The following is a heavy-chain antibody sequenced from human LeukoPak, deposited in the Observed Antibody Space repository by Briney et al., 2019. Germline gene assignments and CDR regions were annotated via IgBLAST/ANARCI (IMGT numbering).Heavy chain of an antibody. D-gene: IGHD2-2*01. CDR3: AKIEYCSSTSCYYFDY. J-gene: IGHJ4*02. CDR1: GFIFSSYA. V-gene: IGHV3-23*01. Sequence: PGGAVRLSCAAWGFIFSSYAMTGVRQARGKGGEGVSAISGSGGSKYYADSVKGRFTISRDNSNNTLYLQMNSLRAEDTAVYYCAKIEYCSSTSCYYFDYWGQGTLVTVSS. CDR2: ISGSGGSK.